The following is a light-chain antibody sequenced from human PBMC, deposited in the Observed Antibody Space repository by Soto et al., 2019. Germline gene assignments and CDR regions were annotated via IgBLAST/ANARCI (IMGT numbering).Light chain of an antibody. V-gene: IGLV1-47*01. CDR3: AAWDDSLSGYV. CDR2: RND. CDR1: SSNIGAGYD. Sequence: QSVLTQPPSVSGAPGQRVTISCTGSSSNIGAGYDVHWYQQLPGTAPKLLIYRNDHRPSGVPDRFSGSKSVTSASLAISGLRSEDEADYYCAAWDDSLSGYVFGTGTKVTVL. J-gene: IGLJ1*01.